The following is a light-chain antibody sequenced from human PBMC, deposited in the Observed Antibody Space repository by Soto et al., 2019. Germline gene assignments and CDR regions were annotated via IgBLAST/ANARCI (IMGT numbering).Light chain of an antibody. J-gene: IGKJ4*01. CDR2: GPS. CDR3: QQYGSSLT. CDR1: QSVSNN. Sequence: EMVLTHSPSTLYVSPGESATLSCRASQSVSNNLAWYQQKPGQAPRLLIYGPSTRASGIPARFSGSGYGREFTLTISRLEPEDFAVYYCQQYGSSLTFGGGTKWIS. V-gene: IGKV3-20*01.